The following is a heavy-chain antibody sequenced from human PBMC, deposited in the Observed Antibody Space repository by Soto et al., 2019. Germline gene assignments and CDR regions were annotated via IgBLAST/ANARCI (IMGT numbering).Heavy chain of an antibody. Sequence: ASVKVSCKASGYTFTGYYMHWVRQAPGQGLEWMGWINPNSGGTNYAQKFQGWVTITRDTSISTAYMELSRLRSDDTAVYYCARDSRVYYDFWSGPSLGYYYYGMDVWGQGTTVTVSS. V-gene: IGHV1-2*04. CDR2: INPNSGGT. J-gene: IGHJ6*02. CDR3: ARDSRVYYDFWSGPSLGYYYYGMDV. D-gene: IGHD3-3*01. CDR1: GYTFTGYY.